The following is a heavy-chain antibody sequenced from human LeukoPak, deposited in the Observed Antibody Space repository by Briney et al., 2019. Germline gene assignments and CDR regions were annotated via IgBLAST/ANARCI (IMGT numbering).Heavy chain of an antibody. D-gene: IGHD1-14*01. CDR1: GGSISSSSYY. CDR3: ARTNPYYYYYYMDV. Sequence: PSETLSLTCTVSGGSISSSSYYWGWIRQPPGKGLEWIGSIYYSGSTYYNPSLKSRVTISVDTSKSQFSLKLSSVTAAHTAVYYCARTNPYYYYYYMDVWGKGTTVTVSS. CDR2: IYYSGST. J-gene: IGHJ6*03. V-gene: IGHV4-39*01.